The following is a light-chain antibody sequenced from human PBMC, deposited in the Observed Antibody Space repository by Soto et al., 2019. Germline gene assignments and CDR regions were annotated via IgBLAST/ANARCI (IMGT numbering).Light chain of an antibody. CDR3: QQYGSSPFT. V-gene: IGKV3-20*01. J-gene: IGKJ2*01. CDR2: GAS. CDR1: QSVYSNS. Sequence: EIVLTQSPGTLSLSPGDRATLSCRASQSVYSNSLAWYQQKSGQAPRLLIFGASNRATGIPARFSGSGSGTEFTLSISRLESEDFAVYYCQQYGSSPFTFGQGTKLE.